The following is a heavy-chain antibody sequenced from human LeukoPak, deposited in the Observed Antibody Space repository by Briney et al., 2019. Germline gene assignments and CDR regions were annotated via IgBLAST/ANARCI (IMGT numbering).Heavy chain of an antibody. V-gene: IGHV1-69*01. CDR3: ARDRWDTHYFDY. Sequence: SVKVSCKASGGTFSSYAISWVRQAPGQGLEWMGGIIPIFGTANYAQKFQGRVTITADESTSTAYMELSSLRSEDTAVYYCARDRWDTHYFDYWGQGTLVTVSS. D-gene: IGHD1-26*01. CDR2: IIPIFGTA. J-gene: IGHJ4*02. CDR1: GGTFSSYA.